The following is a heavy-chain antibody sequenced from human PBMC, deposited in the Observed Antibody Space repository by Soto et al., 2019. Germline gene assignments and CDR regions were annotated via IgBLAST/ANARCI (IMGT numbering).Heavy chain of an antibody. V-gene: IGHV3-7*01. D-gene: IGHD4-17*01. CDR2: INQDGGQT. CDR3: ASPPTNLDYDDDTSFDP. J-gene: IGHJ5*02. Sequence: GGSLRLSCAASGFTFSSYAMSWVRQAPGKGLEWVANINQDGGQTYYVDSVKGRFTISRNNAKNFLYLQMDSLRAEDTAVYYCASPPTNLDYDDDTSFDPWGQATLVTVSS. CDR1: GFTFSSYA.